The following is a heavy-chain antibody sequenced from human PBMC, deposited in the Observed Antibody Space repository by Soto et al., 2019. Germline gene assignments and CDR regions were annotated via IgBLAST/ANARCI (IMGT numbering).Heavy chain of an antibody. Sequence: GASVKVSCKASGYTFTCYYMHWVRQAPGQGLEWMGIINPSGGSTSYAQKFQGRVTMTRDTSTSTVYMELSSLRSEDTAVHYCARDVARIVVVVAATTYYGMDVWGQGTTVTVS. J-gene: IGHJ6*02. CDR2: INPSGGST. CDR1: GYTFTCYY. V-gene: IGHV1-46*01. CDR3: ARDVARIVVVVAATTYYGMDV. D-gene: IGHD2-15*01.